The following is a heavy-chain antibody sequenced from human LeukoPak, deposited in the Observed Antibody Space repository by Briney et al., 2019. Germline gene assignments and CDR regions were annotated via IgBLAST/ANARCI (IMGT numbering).Heavy chain of an antibody. D-gene: IGHD2-2*01. J-gene: IGHJ5*02. Sequence: SETLSLTCSVSGGSMNNFYWNWIRKPAGKGLEWIGRIYASGSTNYQSSLKSRVSMSIDTSKKEFSLKLTSVTAADTAIYFCARESTSTAANWFDTWGQGTLVTVAP. CDR2: IYASGST. CDR3: ARESTSTAANWFDT. CDR1: GGSMNNFY. V-gene: IGHV4-4*07.